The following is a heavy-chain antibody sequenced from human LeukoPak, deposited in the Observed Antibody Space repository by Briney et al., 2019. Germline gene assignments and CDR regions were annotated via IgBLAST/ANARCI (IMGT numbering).Heavy chain of an antibody. CDR2: ISSTSAYI. CDR3: ARVAVSGPTGWFDS. Sequence: GGSLRLSCAGSGFALKSYSLSWVRQAPGKGLEWVSSISSTSAYIYYADSVKGRFTISRDNVDNVVYLQMNSLGAEDTAVCYCARVAVSGPTGWFDSWGQGTLVIVSS. CDR1: GFALKSYS. J-gene: IGHJ5*01. D-gene: IGHD2-8*02. V-gene: IGHV3-21*01.